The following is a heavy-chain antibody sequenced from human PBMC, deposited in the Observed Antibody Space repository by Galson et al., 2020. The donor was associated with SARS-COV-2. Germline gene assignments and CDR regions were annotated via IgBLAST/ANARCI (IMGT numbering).Heavy chain of an antibody. J-gene: IGHJ6*03. CDR2: ITYEGSNK. CDR1: GFTFSSYA. V-gene: IGHV3-30*01. D-gene: IGHD4-17*01. Sequence: RVSLRRSCAASGFTFSSYAMHWVRQAPGKGLERVAVITYEGSNKYYADSVKGRFTISRDNSKNTLYLQMNSLRAEDTAVYYCARGYGGNYYYMDVWGKGTTVTVSS. CDR3: ARGYGGNYYYMDV.